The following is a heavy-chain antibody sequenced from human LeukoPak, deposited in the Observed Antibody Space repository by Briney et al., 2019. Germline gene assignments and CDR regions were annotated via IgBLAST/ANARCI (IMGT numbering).Heavy chain of an antibody. CDR3: AQMWNGDNSGDY. D-gene: IGHD4-23*01. CDR1: GFTFSSYG. J-gene: IGHJ4*02. CDR2: ISYDGSTK. Sequence: GGSLRLSCAASGFTFSSYGMHWVRQAPGKGLEWVAIISYDGSTKYHADSVKGRSTISRDNSKNTLYLQMNSLRGEDTAVYYCAQMWNGDNSGDYWGQGTLVTVSS. V-gene: IGHV3-30*18.